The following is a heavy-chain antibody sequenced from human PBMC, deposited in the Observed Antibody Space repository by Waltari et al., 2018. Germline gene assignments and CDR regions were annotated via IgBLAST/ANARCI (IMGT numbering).Heavy chain of an antibody. J-gene: IGHJ1*01. CDR1: GFTFSSYA. D-gene: IGHD3-10*01. CDR3: AKRAYGSGSFFWGEYFQH. CDR2: IYSGGST. V-gene: IGHV3-23*03. Sequence: EVQLLASGGGLVQPGGSVRISCAASGFTFSSYAMSCVLQAPGQGLEWVSVIYSGGSTYYADSVKGRFTISRDNSKNTLYLKMNSLRAEDTAVYYGAKRAYGSGSFFWGEYFQHWGQGTLVTVSS.